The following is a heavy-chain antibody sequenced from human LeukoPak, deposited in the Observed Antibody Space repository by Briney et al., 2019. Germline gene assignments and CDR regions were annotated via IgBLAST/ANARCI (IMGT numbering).Heavy chain of an antibody. J-gene: IGHJ4*02. CDR1: GGSISSYY. CDR2: IYYSGST. D-gene: IGHD5-24*01. V-gene: IGHV4-59*01. Sequence: PSETLSLTCTVSGGSISSYYWSWIRQPPGKGLESIGYIYYSGSTNYNPSLKSRVTTSVDTSKNQFSLKLSSVTAADTAVYYCARASRRDGYNYFDYWGQGTLVTVSS. CDR3: ARASRRDGYNYFDY.